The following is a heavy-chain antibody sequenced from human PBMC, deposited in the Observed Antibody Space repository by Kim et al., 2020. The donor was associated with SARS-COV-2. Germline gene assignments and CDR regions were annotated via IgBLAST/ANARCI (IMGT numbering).Heavy chain of an antibody. Sequence: GGSLRLSCAASGFTFSSYAMSWVRQAPGKGLELVSAISGSGGSTYYADSVKGRFTISRDNSKNTLYLQMNSLRAEDTAVYYCAKGRHIVVVTAPDDYWGQGTLVTVSS. J-gene: IGHJ4*02. V-gene: IGHV3-23*01. D-gene: IGHD2-21*02. CDR2: ISGSGGST. CDR1: GFTFSSYA. CDR3: AKGRHIVVVTAPDDY.